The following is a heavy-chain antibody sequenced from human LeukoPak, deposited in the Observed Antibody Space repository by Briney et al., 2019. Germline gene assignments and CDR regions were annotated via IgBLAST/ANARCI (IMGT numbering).Heavy chain of an antibody. J-gene: IGHJ3*02. Sequence: SVKVSCKASGGTFSSNAISWVRQAPGQGLEWMGRIIPILGTANYAQKFQGRVTITTDESTSTAYMELSSLRSEDTAVYYCARPPLYSGSYDANAFDIWGQGTMVTVSS. V-gene: IGHV1-69*11. CDR2: IIPILGTA. CDR3: ARPPLYSGSYDANAFDI. D-gene: IGHD1-26*01. CDR1: GGTFSSNA.